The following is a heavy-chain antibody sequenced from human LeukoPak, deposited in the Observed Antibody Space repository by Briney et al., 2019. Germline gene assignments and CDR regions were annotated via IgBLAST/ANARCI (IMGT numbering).Heavy chain of an antibody. J-gene: IGHJ4*02. D-gene: IGHD6-6*01. CDR1: GFAFSDYY. Sequence: PGESLRLSCAASGFAFSDYYFNWIRQAPGQGLEWISYISHTSRTIYYAEPVKGRFTISRDNTEKLVYLQMNSLRAEDTAVYYCARDQYGYSSSNFDYWGQGTLVTVSS. CDR3: ARDQYGYSSSNFDY. CDR2: ISHTSRTI. V-gene: IGHV3-11*04.